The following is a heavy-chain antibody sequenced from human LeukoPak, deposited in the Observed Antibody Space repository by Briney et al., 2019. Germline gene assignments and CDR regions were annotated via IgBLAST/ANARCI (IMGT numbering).Heavy chain of an antibody. Sequence: GGSLRLSCATSGFTFDDYAMHWVRQGPGKGPEWVSGISWNSGIIAYANSVKGRFTISRNSTKKFVYLQMNSLTSEDMALYYCAKGRGYGNNQAIDYWGQGTLVTVSS. J-gene: IGHJ4*02. D-gene: IGHD2-8*01. CDR1: GFTFDDYA. V-gene: IGHV3-9*03. CDR3: AKGRGYGNNQAIDY. CDR2: ISWNSGII.